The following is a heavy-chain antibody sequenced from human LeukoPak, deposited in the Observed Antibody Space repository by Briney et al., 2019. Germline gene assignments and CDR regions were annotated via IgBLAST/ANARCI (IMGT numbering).Heavy chain of an antibody. D-gene: IGHD2-2*01. CDR2: IYYSGST. CDR1: GGSISSSSYY. V-gene: IGHV4-39*01. CDR3: ARHPRCGSSTSCYLSSFDY. J-gene: IGHJ4*02. Sequence: PSETLSLTCTVSGGSISSSSYYWGWLRQPPGKGLEWIVSIYYSGSTYYNPSLKSRVTISVDTSKNQFSLKLSSVTAADTAVYYCARHPRCGSSTSCYLSSFDYWGQGTLVTVSS.